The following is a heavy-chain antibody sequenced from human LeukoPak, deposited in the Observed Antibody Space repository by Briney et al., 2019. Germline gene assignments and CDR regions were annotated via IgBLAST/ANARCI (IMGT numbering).Heavy chain of an antibody. V-gene: IGHV3-21*01. D-gene: IGHD1-1*01. CDR1: GFTFSSYC. Sequence: GGSLRLSCAASGFTFSSYCRNWVRQAPGKGLEWVSSISSGTSYIYYADSVKGRFTISRDKAKNSLYLQVNSLRAEDTAVYYCVGGKEADYWGQGTLVTVSA. CDR3: VGGKEADY. J-gene: IGHJ4*02. CDR2: ISSGTSYI.